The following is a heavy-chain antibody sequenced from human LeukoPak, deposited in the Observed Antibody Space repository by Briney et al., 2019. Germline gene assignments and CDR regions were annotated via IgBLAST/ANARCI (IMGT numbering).Heavy chain of an antibody. CDR3: ARDRGPRQVVGAEFFDY. D-gene: IGHD2-15*01. J-gene: IGHJ4*02. V-gene: IGHV4-61*02. CDR2: IYSSGST. CDR1: GGSISSGSYY. Sequence: SQTLSLTCTVSGGSISSGSYYWSWIRQPAGKGLEWIGRIYSSGSTNYNPSLKSRVTMSVDTSKNQFSLKLSSVTAADTAVYYCARDRGPRQVVGAEFFDYWGQGILVTVSS.